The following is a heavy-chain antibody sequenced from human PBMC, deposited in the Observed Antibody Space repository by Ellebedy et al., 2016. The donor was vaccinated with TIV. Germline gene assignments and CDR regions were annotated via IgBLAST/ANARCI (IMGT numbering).Heavy chain of an antibody. CDR3: VRGSIGWNCVDY. CDR1: GFTFTLHW. J-gene: IGHJ4*02. V-gene: IGHV3-74*01. CDR2: LNGAGSAT. D-gene: IGHD6-19*01. Sequence: GESLKISCAASGFTFTLHWMHWVRQVPGEGPVWVSNLNGAGSATTYADAVRGRFPISRDNAKNMLYLQVDSLRAEDTAIYYCVRGSIGWNCVDYWGQGTLVIVSS.